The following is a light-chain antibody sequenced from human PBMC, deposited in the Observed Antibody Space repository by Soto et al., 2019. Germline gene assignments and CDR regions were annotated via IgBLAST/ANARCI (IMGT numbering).Light chain of an antibody. V-gene: IGLV2-14*01. Sequence: QSALTQPASVSGSPGQSITLSCTGTSRDIGFYNYVSWYQQHPGKAPKLIIYELAKRPSGVSSRFSGSKSGNTASLTISGLQAEDEADYHCSSYTNTGTLYVFGTGTKLTVL. J-gene: IGLJ1*01. CDR2: ELA. CDR1: SRDIGFYNY. CDR3: SSYTNTGTLYV.